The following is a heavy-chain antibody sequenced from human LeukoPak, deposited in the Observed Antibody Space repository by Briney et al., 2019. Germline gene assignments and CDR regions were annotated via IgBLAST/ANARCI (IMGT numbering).Heavy chain of an antibody. Sequence: ASVKVSCTVSGYTLTELSMHWVRQAPGKGLEWMGGFDPEDGETIYAQKFQGRVTMTEDTSTDTAYMELSSLRSEDTAVYYCARDRSDSSGYYYDDAFDIWGQGTMVTVSS. CDR3: ARDRSDSSGYYYDDAFDI. CDR2: FDPEDGET. J-gene: IGHJ3*02. CDR1: GYTLTELS. V-gene: IGHV1-24*01. D-gene: IGHD3-22*01.